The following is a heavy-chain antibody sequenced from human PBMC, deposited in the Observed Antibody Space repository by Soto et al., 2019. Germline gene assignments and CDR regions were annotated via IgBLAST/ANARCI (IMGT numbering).Heavy chain of an antibody. CDR3: GRRHLAVAVSPWFDP. CDR2: IDSSGEK. J-gene: IGHJ5*02. V-gene: IGHV2-26*01. D-gene: IGHD6-19*01. Sequence: QVTLKESGPVLVKPTETLTLRCTVSGLSITDSEMGVSWIRQPPGQPLEWLAHIDSSGEKSYRTFLKSRLAISKETSKSQIVLSMTNMDPAATATYYCGRRHLAVAVSPWFDPWGQGIPVTVSS. CDR1: GLSITDSEMG.